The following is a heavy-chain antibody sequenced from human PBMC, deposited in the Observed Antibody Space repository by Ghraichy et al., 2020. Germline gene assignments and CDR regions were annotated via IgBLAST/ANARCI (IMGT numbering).Heavy chain of an antibody. D-gene: IGHD6-19*01. CDR3: ARGGSGWTPSAGPFDP. V-gene: IGHV3-7*01. Sequence: GGSLRLSCAASGFTFSSYWMSWVRQAPGKGLEWVANIKQDGSEKYYVDSVKGRFTISRDNAKNSLYLQMNSLRAEDTAVYYCARGGSGWTPSAGPFDPWGQGTLVTVSS. CDR2: IKQDGSEK. J-gene: IGHJ5*02. CDR1: GFTFSSYW.